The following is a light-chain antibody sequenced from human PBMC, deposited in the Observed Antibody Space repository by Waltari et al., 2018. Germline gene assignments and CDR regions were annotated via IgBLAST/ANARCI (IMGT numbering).Light chain of an antibody. CDR2: EVS. CDR1: SSDVGSYNR. Sequence: QSALTQPPSVSGSPGQSVTISCTGTSSDVGSYNRVSWYQQSPGTAPKLIIYEVSNRPSGVPDRFSGSKSGNTASLTISGLQAEDEADYYCQSTDNSGTYVVFGGGTKLTVL. CDR3: QSTDNSGTYVV. J-gene: IGLJ2*01. V-gene: IGLV2-18*01.